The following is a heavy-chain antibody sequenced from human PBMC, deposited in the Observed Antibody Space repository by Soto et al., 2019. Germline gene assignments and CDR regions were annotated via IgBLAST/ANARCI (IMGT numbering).Heavy chain of an antibody. CDR3: AKVRYSSPMGYYYGMDV. Sequence: SVKVSCKASRVAFSKFIVTWVRQAPGLGLEWVGGIIPIFGTANYAQKFQGRVAITADESTSTSYMEVNNLRSEDTAVYYCAKVRYSSPMGYYYGMDVWGQGTTVTVSS. V-gene: IGHV1-69*13. J-gene: IGHJ6*02. CDR1: RVAFSKFI. CDR2: IIPIFGTA. D-gene: IGHD6-19*01.